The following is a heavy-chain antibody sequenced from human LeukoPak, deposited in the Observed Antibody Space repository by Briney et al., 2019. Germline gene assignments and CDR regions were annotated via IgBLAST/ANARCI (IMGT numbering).Heavy chain of an antibody. V-gene: IGHV4-34*01. CDR3: ARDYSCDSRTCLFPSNWFDP. Sequence: SETLSLTCAVYGGSFSGYYWTWIRQPPGKGLEWIGEINHSGSTNYNPSLNSRVTISVATSKNQFSLNLSSVTAADTAVYYCARDYSCDSRTCLFPSNWFDPWGPGTPVTVYS. J-gene: IGHJ5*02. D-gene: IGHD2-2*01. CDR2: INHSGST. CDR1: GGSFSGYY.